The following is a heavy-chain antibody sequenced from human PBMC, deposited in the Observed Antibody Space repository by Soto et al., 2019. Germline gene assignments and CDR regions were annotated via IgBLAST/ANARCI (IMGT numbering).Heavy chain of an antibody. CDR1: GYSFTTYW. CDR3: ARVGNDSYFDY. CDR2: IYPGDSDT. D-gene: IGHD1-1*01. V-gene: IGHV5-51*01. J-gene: IGHJ4*01. Sequence: GEALKISCEGSGYSFTTYWIGGGRQMPGKGLEWMGIIYPGDSDTRYSPSFQGQVTISVDKSISTAYLQWSSLRASDAAMYYCARVGNDSYFDYWGQGALVTVSS.